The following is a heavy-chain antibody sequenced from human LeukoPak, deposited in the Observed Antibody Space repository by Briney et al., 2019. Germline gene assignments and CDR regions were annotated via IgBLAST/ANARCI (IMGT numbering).Heavy chain of an antibody. CDR3: AKGGIVVVTAISEYFQH. V-gene: IGHV3-7*03. CDR1: GFTFSSYW. CDR2: IKQDGSEK. J-gene: IGHJ1*01. Sequence: GSLRLSCAASGFTFSSYWMSWVRQAPGKGLEWVANIKQDGSEKYYVDSVKGRFTISRDNAKNSLYLQMNSLRAEDTAVYYCAKGGIVVVTAISEYFQHWGQGTLVTASS. D-gene: IGHD2-21*02.